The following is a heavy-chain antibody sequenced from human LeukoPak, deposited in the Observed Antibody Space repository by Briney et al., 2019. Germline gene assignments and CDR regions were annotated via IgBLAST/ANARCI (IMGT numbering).Heavy chain of an antibody. J-gene: IGHJ4*02. Sequence: GGSLRLSCAASGFTFISYAMSWVRQAPGKGLEWVSTISGSGYITHYADSVKGRFTISRDNSKNTLYLQMNSLRAEDTAVYYCAKDPYSSSPSGVYWGQGTLVTVSS. CDR1: GFTFISYA. CDR3: AKDPYSSSPSGVY. D-gene: IGHD6-6*01. V-gene: IGHV3-23*01. CDR2: ISGSGYIT.